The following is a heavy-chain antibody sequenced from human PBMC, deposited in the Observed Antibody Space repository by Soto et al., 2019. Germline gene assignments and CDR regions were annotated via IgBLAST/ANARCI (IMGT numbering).Heavy chain of an antibody. CDR3: AREGYGSGTYYYYGMDV. CDR1: GGSISSYY. Sequence: SETLSLTCTVSGGSISSYYWSWIRQPPGKGLEWIGNIYYSGSTNYDPSLKSRVTISVDTSKNQFSLKLSSVTAADTAVYYCAREGYGSGTYYYYGMDVWGQGTTVTVSS. J-gene: IGHJ6*02. V-gene: IGHV4-59*01. D-gene: IGHD3-10*01. CDR2: IYYSGST.